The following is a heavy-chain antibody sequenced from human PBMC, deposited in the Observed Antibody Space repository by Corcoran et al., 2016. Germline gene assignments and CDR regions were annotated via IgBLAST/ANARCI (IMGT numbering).Heavy chain of an antibody. J-gene: IGHJ6*02. CDR3: ARDQCYYYGMDV. CDR1: GFTFSSYS. Sequence: EVQLVESGGGLVKPGGSLRLSCAASGFTFSSYSMNWVRQAPGKGLEWVSSISSSSSYIYYADSVKGRFTISRDNAKNSLYLQMNSLRAEDTAVYYCARDQCYYYGMDVWGQGTTVTVSS. CDR2: ISSSSSYI. D-gene: IGHD6-19*01. V-gene: IGHV3-21*01.